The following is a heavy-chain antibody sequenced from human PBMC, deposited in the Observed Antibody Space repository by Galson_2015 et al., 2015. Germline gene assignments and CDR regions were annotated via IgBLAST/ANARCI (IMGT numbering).Heavy chain of an antibody. CDR1: GFTFEDSR. CDR2: IDTNGEKV. V-gene: IGHV3-43*01. J-gene: IGHJ3*02. Sequence: SLRLSCAASGFTFEDSRLHWVRPAPGMGLEWVSLIDTNGEKVFYGDSVTGRFAISRVTRRRSLYLQMNSLRADDSALYYCAKEKLGTSWVSFDIWGQGTMVTVSS. D-gene: IGHD3-16*01. CDR3: AKEKLGTSWVSFDI.